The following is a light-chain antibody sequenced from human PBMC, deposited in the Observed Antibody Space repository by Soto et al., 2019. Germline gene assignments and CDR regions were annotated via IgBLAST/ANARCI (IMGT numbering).Light chain of an antibody. J-gene: IGKJ5*01. CDR3: QQYGSSPSSIT. Sequence: EIVLTQSPGTLCLCPGERATLSCRASQSVSSSYLAWYQQKPGQAPRLLIYGASSRATGIPDRFSGSGSGTDFTLTISRLEPEDFAVYYCQQYGSSPSSITFGQGTRLEI. V-gene: IGKV3-20*01. CDR1: QSVSSSY. CDR2: GAS.